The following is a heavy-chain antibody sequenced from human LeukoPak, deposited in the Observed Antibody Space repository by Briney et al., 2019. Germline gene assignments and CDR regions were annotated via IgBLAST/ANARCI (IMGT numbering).Heavy chain of an antibody. D-gene: IGHD6-6*01. J-gene: IGHJ4*02. V-gene: IGHV3-11*03. CDR1: GFTFSVYY. Sequence: GASLRLSCAASGFTFSVYYMRWIRQAPGKGLEWVSYISGTRSYTNYADTVKGRFTVSRDNAKHSLFLQMNSRRAEDAAVYYCARGGSISSYVDYWGQGTLVT. CDR2: ISGTRSYT. CDR3: ARGGSISSYVDY.